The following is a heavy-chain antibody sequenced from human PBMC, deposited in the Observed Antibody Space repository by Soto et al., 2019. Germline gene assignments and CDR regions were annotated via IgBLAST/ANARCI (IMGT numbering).Heavy chain of an antibody. CDR2: IYWNDDK. Sequence: GSGPTLVNPTQTLTLTCTFSGFSLSTSGVGVGWIRQPPGKALELLALIYWNDDKRYSPSLKSRLTITKDTSKNQVVLTMTNMDTVDTDTYLCAQRPGSLFDDWCQGILVTVS. V-gene: IGHV2-5*01. CDR1: GFSLSTSGVG. CDR3: AQRPGSLFDD. D-gene: IGHD1-1*01. J-gene: IGHJ4*02.